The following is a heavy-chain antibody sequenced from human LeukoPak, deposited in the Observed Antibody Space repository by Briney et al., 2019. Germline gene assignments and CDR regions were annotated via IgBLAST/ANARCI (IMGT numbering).Heavy chain of an antibody. V-gene: IGHV3-53*01. J-gene: IGHJ6*03. CDR1: GFTVSSNY. CDR3: AKTPSSFYYYYMDV. CDR2: IYGGGST. Sequence: GGSLRLSCAASGFTVSSNYMSWVRQAPGKGLEWVSVIYGGGSTYYADSVKGRFTISRDNSKNTLYLQMNSLRAEDTAVYYCAKTPSSFYYYYMDVWGKGTTVTISS. D-gene: IGHD2-2*01.